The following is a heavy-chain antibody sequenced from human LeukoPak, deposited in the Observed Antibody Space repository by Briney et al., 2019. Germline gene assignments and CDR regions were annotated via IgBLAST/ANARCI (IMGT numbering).Heavy chain of an antibody. J-gene: IGHJ4*02. CDR2: IIPIFGAA. D-gene: IGHD3-10*01. CDR3: ARGALLWFGAKMEYYFDY. Sequence: ASVKVSCKASGGTFTSYAITWVRQAPGQGLEWMGGIIPIFGAANYAQKFQGRVTIIADKSTSTAYMELSSLRSEDTAVYYCARGALLWFGAKMEYYFDYWGQGTPLTVSS. CDR1: GGTFTSYA. V-gene: IGHV1-69*06.